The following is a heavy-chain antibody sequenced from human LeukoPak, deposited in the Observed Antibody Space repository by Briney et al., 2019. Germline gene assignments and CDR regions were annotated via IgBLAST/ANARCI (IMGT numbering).Heavy chain of an antibody. CDR1: GGSISSSNW. Sequence: PSETLSLTCAVSGGSISSSNWWSWVRQPPGKGLEWIGSIYYSGSTYYNPSLKSRVTISVDTSKNQFSLKLSSVTAADTAVYYCARVSGDIDYWGQGTLVTVSS. CDR2: IYYSGST. CDR3: ARVSGDIDY. J-gene: IGHJ4*02. V-gene: IGHV4-4*02. D-gene: IGHD2-15*01.